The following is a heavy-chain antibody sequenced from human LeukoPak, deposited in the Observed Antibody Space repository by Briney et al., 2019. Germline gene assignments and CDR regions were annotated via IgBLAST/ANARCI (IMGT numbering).Heavy chain of an antibody. J-gene: IGHJ4*02. D-gene: IGHD3-16*02. Sequence: PSETLSLTCAVYGGSFSGYYWSWIRQPPGKGLEWIGEINHSGSTNYNPSLKSRVTISVDTSKNQFSLKLSSVTAADTAVYYCARLTGLVVTTPRRLSYYFDYWGQGTLVTVSS. CDR3: ARLTGLVVTTPRRLSYYFDY. CDR2: INHSGST. V-gene: IGHV4-34*01. CDR1: GGSFSGYY.